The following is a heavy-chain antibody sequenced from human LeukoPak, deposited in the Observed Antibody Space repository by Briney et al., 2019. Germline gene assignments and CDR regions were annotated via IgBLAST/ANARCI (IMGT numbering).Heavy chain of an antibody. Sequence: PGGSLRLSCAASGFTFSSYAMSWVRQAPGKGLEWVAFIRYDGSNKYYADSVKGRFTISRDNSKNTLYLQMNSLRAEDTAVYYCAKDTSGRQLVQRGSYYYYYMDVWGKGTTVTVSS. CDR2: IRYDGSNK. D-gene: IGHD6-6*01. CDR3: AKDTSGRQLVQRGSYYYYYMDV. V-gene: IGHV3-30*02. J-gene: IGHJ6*03. CDR1: GFTFSSYA.